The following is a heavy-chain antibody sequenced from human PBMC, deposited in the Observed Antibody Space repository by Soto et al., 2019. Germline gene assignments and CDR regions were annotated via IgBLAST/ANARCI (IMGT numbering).Heavy chain of an antibody. D-gene: IGHD1-1*01. CDR1: GGTFSSYT. Sequence: QVQLVQSGAEVKKPGSSVKVSCKASGGTFSSYTISWVRQAPGQGLEWMGRIITILGIANYAQKFQGRVTITADKSTSTAYMELSSRRSEDTAVYYCARDLLGSLVHNYYYYGMDVWGQGTTVTVSS. CDR3: ARDLLGSLVHNYYYYGMDV. V-gene: IGHV1-69*08. J-gene: IGHJ6*02. CDR2: IITILGIA.